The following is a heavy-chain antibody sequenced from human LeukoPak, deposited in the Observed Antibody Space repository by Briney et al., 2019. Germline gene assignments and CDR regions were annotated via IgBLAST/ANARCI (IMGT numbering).Heavy chain of an antibody. CDR2: ISSSGSTI. CDR3: ARDRFTKWELREGYFDY. J-gene: IGHJ4*02. Sequence: GGSLRLSCAASGFTFSDYYMSWIRQAPGKGLEWVSYISSSGSTIYYADSVKGRFTISRDNAKSSLYLQMNSLRAEDTAVYYCARDRFTKWELREGYFDYWGQGTLVTVSS. V-gene: IGHV3-11*04. D-gene: IGHD1-26*01. CDR1: GFTFSDYY.